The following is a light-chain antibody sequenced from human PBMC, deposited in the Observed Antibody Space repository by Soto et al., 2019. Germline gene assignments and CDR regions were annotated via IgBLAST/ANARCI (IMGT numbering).Light chain of an antibody. CDR1: QSVSNNY. CDR3: QQRSNWPPT. V-gene: IGKV3D-20*02. J-gene: IGKJ5*01. Sequence: EIVLTQSPGTLSLSPGERATLSCRASQSVSNNYLAWYQQKPGQAPRLLIYGASNRATGIPGRFSGSGSGTDFTLTISSVEPEDFAVYICQQRSNWPPTFGQGTRLEI. CDR2: GAS.